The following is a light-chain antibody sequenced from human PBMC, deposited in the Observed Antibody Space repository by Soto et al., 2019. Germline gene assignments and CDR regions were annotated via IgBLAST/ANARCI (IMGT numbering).Light chain of an antibody. Sequence: EIVLTQSPATLSLSPGERATLSCRASQSVSSYLAWYQQKPGQAPRLLIYDASNRATGIPARFSGSGSGTDFTLTISSLVPEEFAVYYCQQRSNWPPLTFGGGTKVEIK. CDR3: QQRSNWPPLT. J-gene: IGKJ4*01. V-gene: IGKV3-11*01. CDR2: DAS. CDR1: QSVSSY.